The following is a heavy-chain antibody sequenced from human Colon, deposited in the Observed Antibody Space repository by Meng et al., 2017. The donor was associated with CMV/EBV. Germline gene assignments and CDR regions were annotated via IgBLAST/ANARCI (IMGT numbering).Heavy chain of an antibody. D-gene: IGHD4-23*01. CDR3: AGGWQLGP. CDR2: TYYRSRWYN. J-gene: IGHJ5*02. V-gene: IGHV6-1*01. CDR1: GDSVSSDSAA. Sequence: QVQLQQSGPGLVKPSQTLPLTCVISGDSVSSDSAAWNWIRQSPSRGLEWLGRTYYRSRWYNEYAASMESRMTINADTSKNQLSLQLNSVTPEDTAVYYCAGGWQLGPWGQGTLGTVSS.